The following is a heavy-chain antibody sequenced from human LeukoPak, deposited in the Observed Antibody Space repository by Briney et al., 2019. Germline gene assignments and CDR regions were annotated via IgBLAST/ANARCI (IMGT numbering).Heavy chain of an antibody. J-gene: IGHJ6*03. CDR3: ARLQFPIFGVVNYLDV. CDR1: GFTFSSYS. V-gene: IGHV3-21*01. D-gene: IGHD3-3*01. Sequence: GGSLRLSRAASGFTFSSYSMNWVRQAPGKGLAWVSSISSSSSYIYYADSVKGRFTISRDNAKNSLYLQMNSLRAEDTAVYYCARLQFPIFGVVNYLDVWGKGTTVTVSS. CDR2: ISSSSSYI.